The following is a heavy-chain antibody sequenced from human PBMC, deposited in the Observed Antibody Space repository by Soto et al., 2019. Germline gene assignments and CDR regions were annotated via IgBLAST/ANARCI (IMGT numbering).Heavy chain of an antibody. J-gene: IGHJ4*02. CDR3: ARVPFSSGWYSYFDY. D-gene: IGHD6-19*01. Sequence: GGSLRLSCAASGFTFSSYGMHCVRQAPGKGLEWVAVIWYDGSNKYYADSVKGRFTISRDNSKNTLYLQMNSLRAEDTAVYYCARVPFSSGWYSYFDYWGQGTLVTVSS. CDR1: GFTFSSYG. V-gene: IGHV3-33*01. CDR2: IWYDGSNK.